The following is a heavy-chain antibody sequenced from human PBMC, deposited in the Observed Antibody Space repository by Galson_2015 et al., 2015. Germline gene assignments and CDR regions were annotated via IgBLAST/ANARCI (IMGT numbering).Heavy chain of an antibody. D-gene: IGHD6-19*01. CDR2: ITYGGGNK. CDR1: GFTFSSFG. Sequence: SLRLSCAASGFTFSSFGMHWVRQAPGKGLEWVAAITYGGGNKYYADSVKGRFTISRDNTKNTLYLQMNSLRAEDTAVYYCANATEMPLSLAVAGSSFDSWGQGTLVTVSS. CDR3: ANATEMPLSLAVAGSSFDS. J-gene: IGHJ4*02. V-gene: IGHV3-30*18.